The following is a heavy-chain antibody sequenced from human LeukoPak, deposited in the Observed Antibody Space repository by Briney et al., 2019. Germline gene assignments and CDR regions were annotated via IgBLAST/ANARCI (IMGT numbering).Heavy chain of an antibody. Sequence: GASVKVSCKASGYTFTRYGISWVRQAPGQGLEWMGWISANNGDTNSAQKFQDRVTMTTDTSTSTAHMELRSLRSDDAAVYYCARGSIAAAGYYFDYWGQGTLVTVSS. D-gene: IGHD6-13*01. CDR1: GYTFTRYG. J-gene: IGHJ4*02. V-gene: IGHV1-18*01. CDR2: ISANNGDT. CDR3: ARGSIAAAGYYFDY.